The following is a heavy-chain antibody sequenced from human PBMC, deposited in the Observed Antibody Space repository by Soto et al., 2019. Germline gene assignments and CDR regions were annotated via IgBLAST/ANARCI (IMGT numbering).Heavy chain of an antibody. Sequence: PGESLKISCKGSGYSFTSYWIGWVRQMPGKGLEWMVIIYPGDSDTRYSPYFQGQVTISADKSISTAYLQWSSLKASDTAMYYCARLKRLVRPTYYYDSSGYPPDYWGQGTLVTVSS. D-gene: IGHD3-22*01. V-gene: IGHV5-51*01. CDR3: ARLKRLVRPTYYYDSSGYPPDY. CDR2: IYPGDSDT. J-gene: IGHJ4*02. CDR1: GYSFTSYW.